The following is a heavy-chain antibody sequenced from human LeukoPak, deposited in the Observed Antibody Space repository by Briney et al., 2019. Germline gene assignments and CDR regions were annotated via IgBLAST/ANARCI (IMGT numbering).Heavy chain of an antibody. V-gene: IGHV1-69*13. D-gene: IGHD2-2*01. CDR2: IIPIFGTA. CDR1: GGTFSSYA. Sequence: GASVKVSCKASGGTFSSYAISWVRQAPGQGLEWMGGIIPIFGTANYAQKFQGRVTITADESTSTAYMELSSLRSEDTAVYYCARGVVVPAARQNYNWFDPWGQGTLVTVSS. CDR3: ARGVVVPAARQNYNWFDP. J-gene: IGHJ5*02.